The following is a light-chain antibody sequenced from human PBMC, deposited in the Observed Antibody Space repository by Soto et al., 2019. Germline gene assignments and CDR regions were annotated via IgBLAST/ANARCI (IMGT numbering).Light chain of an antibody. CDR3: LQYNSYPFT. J-gene: IGKJ3*01. CDR1: QSSSSW. V-gene: IGKV1-5*01. Sequence: DIQMTQSPSTLSASVGDRVTITCRASQSSSSWLAWYQQKPGKAPKLLINDASSLESGVPSRFSGSGSGTEFTLTISSLQHDDFATYYCLQYNSYPFTFGPGTKVDIK. CDR2: DAS.